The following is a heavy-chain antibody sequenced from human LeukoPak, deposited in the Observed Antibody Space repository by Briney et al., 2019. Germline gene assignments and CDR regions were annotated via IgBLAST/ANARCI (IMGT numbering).Heavy chain of an antibody. Sequence: SETLSLTCTVSGGSVRSYFWSWIRQPPGKGLEWTGYVHDDGSTYYNPSLRSRVTISIDTSKNQFSLKLRSVTAADMAVYYCARLYGSYPQPDYWGQGTLVTVSS. CDR2: VHDDGST. J-gene: IGHJ4*02. D-gene: IGHD1-26*01. V-gene: IGHV4-59*08. CDR3: ARLYGSYPQPDY. CDR1: GGSVRSYF.